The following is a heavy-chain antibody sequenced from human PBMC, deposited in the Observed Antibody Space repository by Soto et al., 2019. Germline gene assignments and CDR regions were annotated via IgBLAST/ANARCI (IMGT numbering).Heavy chain of an antibody. CDR3: ARGIYDSSGYYYVGAPYFDY. J-gene: IGHJ4*02. D-gene: IGHD3-22*01. Sequence: QVQLQESGPGLVKPSQTLSLTCTVSGGSISSGDYYWSWIRQPPGKGLEWIGYIYYSGSTYYNPSLKRRVTISVDTSKNQFSLKLSSVTAADTAVYYCARGIYDSSGYYYVGAPYFDYWGQGTLVTVSS. V-gene: IGHV4-30-4*01. CDR1: GGSISSGDYY. CDR2: IYYSGST.